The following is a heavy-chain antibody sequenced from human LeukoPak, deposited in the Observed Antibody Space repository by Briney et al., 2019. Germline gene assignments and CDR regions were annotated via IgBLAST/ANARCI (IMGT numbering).Heavy chain of an antibody. CDR3: ARNTQGSYYYGMDV. V-gene: IGHV3-7*01. Sequence: GGSLRLSCAASGFTFSSYWMSWVRQAPGKGLEWVANIKKDGSEKYYADSVKGRFTISRDNAKNSLYLQMNSLRAEDTAVYYCARNTQGSYYYGMDVWGQGTTVTVSS. J-gene: IGHJ6*02. CDR1: GFTFSSYW. CDR2: IKKDGSEK. D-gene: IGHD3-10*01.